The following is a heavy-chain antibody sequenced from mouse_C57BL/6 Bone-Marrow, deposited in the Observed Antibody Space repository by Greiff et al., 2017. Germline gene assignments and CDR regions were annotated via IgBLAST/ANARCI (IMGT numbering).Heavy chain of an antibody. D-gene: IGHD2-5*01. CDR2: IHPNSGST. J-gene: IGHJ2*01. Sequence: VQLQQPGAELVKPGASVTLSCKASGYTFTSYWMHWVKQRPGQGLEWIGMIHPNSGSTNYNEKFKSKATLTVDKSSSTAYMQRSSLTSEDSAVYYCARNAYYSNWDYWGQGTTLTVSS. CDR1: GYTFTSYW. CDR3: ARNAYYSNWDY. V-gene: IGHV1-64*01.